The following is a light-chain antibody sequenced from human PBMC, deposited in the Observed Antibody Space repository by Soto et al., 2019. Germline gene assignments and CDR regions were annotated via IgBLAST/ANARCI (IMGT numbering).Light chain of an antibody. Sequence: DIQMTQSPSSLSASVGDRVTITCRTSQSISSYLNWYQQRPGEAPKVLIYAASSLQSGVPSRFSGSGSGTEFTLIISSLQPEDFATYYCQQSHSSPWTFGQGTKVEIK. CDR1: QSISSY. CDR3: QQSHSSPWT. J-gene: IGKJ1*01. V-gene: IGKV1-39*01. CDR2: AAS.